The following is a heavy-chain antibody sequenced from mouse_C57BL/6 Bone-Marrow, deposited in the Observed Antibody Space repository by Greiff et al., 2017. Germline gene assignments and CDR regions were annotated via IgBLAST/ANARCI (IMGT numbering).Heavy chain of an antibody. CDR3: AHGNYFYWYFAV. CDR2: IDPNSGGT. CDR1: GYTFTSYW. D-gene: IGHD2-1*01. J-gene: IGHJ1*03. Sequence: QVQLQQPGAELVKPGASVKLSCKASGYTFTSYWMHWVKQRPGRGLGWIGRIDPNSGGTKYNEKFKSKATLTVDKPSSTAYMQLSSLTSEDSAVYYCAHGNYFYWYFAVWGTGTTVTVSS. V-gene: IGHV1-72*01.